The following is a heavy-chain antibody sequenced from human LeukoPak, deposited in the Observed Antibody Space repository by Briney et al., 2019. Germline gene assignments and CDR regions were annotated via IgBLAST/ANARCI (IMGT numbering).Heavy chain of an antibody. CDR2: IYHSGST. V-gene: IGHV4-4*02. D-gene: IGHD3-9*01. CDR1: GGSISNSNW. Sequence: SETLSLTCAVSGGSISNSNWWSWVRQPPGKGLEWIGEIYHSGSTNYNPSLKSRVSISVDKSKNQFSLKLSSVTAADTAVYYCVRETYDILTGYKSFDYWGQGTLVTVSS. CDR3: VRETYDILTGYKSFDY. J-gene: IGHJ4*02.